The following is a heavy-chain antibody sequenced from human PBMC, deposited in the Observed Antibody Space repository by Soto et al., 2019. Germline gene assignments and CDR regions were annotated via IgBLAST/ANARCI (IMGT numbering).Heavy chain of an antibody. J-gene: IGHJ6*02. CDR1: GFTFSDYY. V-gene: IGHV3-11*06. Sequence: GGSLRLSCAASGFTFSDYYMSWIRQAPGKGLEWVSSISSSSSYIYYADSVKGRFTISRDNAKNSLYLQMNSLRAEDTAVYYCARDPGYARGYYYYGMDVWGQGTTVTVSS. D-gene: IGHD5-12*01. CDR3: ARDPGYARGYYYYGMDV. CDR2: ISSSSSYI.